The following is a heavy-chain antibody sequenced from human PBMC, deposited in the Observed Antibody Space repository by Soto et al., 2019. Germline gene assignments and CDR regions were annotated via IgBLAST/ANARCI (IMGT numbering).Heavy chain of an antibody. CDR2: MNPESGET. CDR3: ARGGSDCSSTSCYERRDYYYMDV. V-gene: IGHV1-24*01. J-gene: IGHJ6*03. Sequence: ASVKVSCKVSGYTLTELSMHWVRQAPGKGLEWMGGMNPESGETSYAQKFQGRVTMTRNTSISTAYMELSSLRSEDTAVYYCARGGSDCSSTSCYERRDYYYMDVWGKGTTVTVSS. D-gene: IGHD2-2*01. CDR1: GYTLTELS.